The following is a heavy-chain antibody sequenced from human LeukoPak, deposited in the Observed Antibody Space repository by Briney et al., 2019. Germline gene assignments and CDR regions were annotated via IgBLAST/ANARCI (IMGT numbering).Heavy chain of an antibody. CDR2: IYYSGST. CDR3: ARGFMVRGQYYYYYMDV. J-gene: IGHJ6*03. D-gene: IGHD3-10*01. Sequence: SETLSLTCTVSGGSISSYYWSWVRQPPGKGLEWIGYIYYSGSTNYNPSIKSRVPISVDTSKTQFSLKLSSVTAADTAVYYCARGFMVRGQYYYYYMDVWGKGTTVTISS. CDR1: GGSISSYY. V-gene: IGHV4-59*01.